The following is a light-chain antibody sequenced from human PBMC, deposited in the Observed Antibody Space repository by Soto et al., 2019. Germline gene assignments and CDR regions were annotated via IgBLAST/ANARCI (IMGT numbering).Light chain of an antibody. CDR3: QQYGSSPWT. CDR2: GAS. Sequence: VLTQSPATLSSSPGERATLSCRVSRSVSSSYLGWYQQKPGQAPRLLIYGASSRATGIPDRFSGSGSGTDFTLTISRLEPEDFAVYYCQQYGSSPWTFGQGTKVDIK. J-gene: IGKJ1*01. CDR1: RSVSSSY. V-gene: IGKV3-20*01.